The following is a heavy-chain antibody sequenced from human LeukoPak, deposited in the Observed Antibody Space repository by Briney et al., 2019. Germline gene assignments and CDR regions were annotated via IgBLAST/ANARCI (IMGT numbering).Heavy chain of an antibody. CDR1: GGSISSYY. Sequence: PSETLSLTCSVSGGSISSYYWSWIRQPPGKGLEWIGYIFYSGRTSYNPSPKSRVTMSVDTSKNQFSLKLSSVTALDTAVYYCARNMDHAFDIWGQGTMVTVSS. V-gene: IGHV4-59*12. CDR2: IFYSGRT. CDR3: ARNMDHAFDI. J-gene: IGHJ3*02. D-gene: IGHD2-2*03.